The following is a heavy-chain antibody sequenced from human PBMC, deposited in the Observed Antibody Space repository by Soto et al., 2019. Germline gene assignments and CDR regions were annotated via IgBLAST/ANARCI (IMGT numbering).Heavy chain of an antibody. D-gene: IGHD5-18*01. V-gene: IGHV3-33*01. CDR3: ASMSVRYSYAIGSDY. CDR2: IWFDGSHK. Sequence: PGGSLRLSCAASGFTFRSYGMHWVRQAPGKGLEWVAVIWFDGSHKYYADSVKGRFTFSRDNSRDTLYLQMNSLRAEDTAVYYCASMSVRYSYAIGSDYW. CDR1: GFTFRSYG. J-gene: IGHJ4*01.